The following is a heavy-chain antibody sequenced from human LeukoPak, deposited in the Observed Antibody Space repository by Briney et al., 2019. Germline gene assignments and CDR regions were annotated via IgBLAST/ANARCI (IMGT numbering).Heavy chain of an antibody. Sequence: ASVKVSCKAFGYTCTSNYMHWVRQAPGQGPEWMGVISPSGGSTTYAQKFQGRVTLTRDMSTSTDYLELSSLRSEDTAVYYCAKSGLNRFDYRGQGTLVTVSS. CDR3: AKSGLNRFDY. D-gene: IGHD2-15*01. V-gene: IGHV1-46*01. CDR2: ISPSGGST. J-gene: IGHJ4*02. CDR1: GYTCTSNY.